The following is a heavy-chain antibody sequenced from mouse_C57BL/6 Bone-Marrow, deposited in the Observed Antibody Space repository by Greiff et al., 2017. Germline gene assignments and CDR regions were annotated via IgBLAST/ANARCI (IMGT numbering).Heavy chain of an antibody. J-gene: IGHJ4*01. V-gene: IGHV2-4*01. CDR3: ATNPLYDNEDAMDY. Sequence: VQLVESGPGLVQPSQSLSISCTVSGFSLTSYGVHWVRQPPGKGLEWLGVIWSGGSTDYNDAFIYGLCISNDNPKCQVFFKMNSLQADDTAIYYCATNPLYDNEDAMDYWGQGTSVTVAS. CDR2: IWSGGST. D-gene: IGHD2-4*01. CDR1: GFSLTSYG.